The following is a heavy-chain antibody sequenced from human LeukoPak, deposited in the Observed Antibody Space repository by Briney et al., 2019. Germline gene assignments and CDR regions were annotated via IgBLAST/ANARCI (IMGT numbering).Heavy chain of an antibody. CDR2: ISGSVGST. J-gene: IGHJ4*02. CDR1: GFTFSSYA. V-gene: IGHV3-23*01. Sequence: GGSLRLSCADSGFTFSSYAMSWVRQAPGKGLEWVSAISGSVGSTYYADSVKGRFTISRDTSKNTLYLHMNSLRAQEKPVYYCAKDLSRYDFCSGSGPNFDYWGQGTLVTVSS. CDR3: AKDLSRYDFCSGSGPNFDY. D-gene: IGHD3-3*01.